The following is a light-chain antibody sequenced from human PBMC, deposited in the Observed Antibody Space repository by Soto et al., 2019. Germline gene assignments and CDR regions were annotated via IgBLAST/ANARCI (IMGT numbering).Light chain of an antibody. CDR1: QSISSW. V-gene: IGKV1-5*03. Sequence: DIQMTQSPSTLSASVGDRVTITCRASQSISSWLAWYQQKPGKAPKLLIYKASSLDSGVPSRFSGSGAGTEFTLTISILQPDDFATYYCQQDNSYSWTFGQGTKVEIK. J-gene: IGKJ1*01. CDR3: QQDNSYSWT. CDR2: KAS.